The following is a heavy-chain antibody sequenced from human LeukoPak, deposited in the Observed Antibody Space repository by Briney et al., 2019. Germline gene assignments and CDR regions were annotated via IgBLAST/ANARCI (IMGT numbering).Heavy chain of an antibody. CDR3: ARAYNWNDLYY. CDR1: GYTFTVYY. V-gene: IGHV1-2*06. CDR2: INPNSGGT. J-gene: IGHJ4*02. Sequence: ASVKVSCKASGYTFTVYYMHWVRQAPGQGLEWMGRINPNSGGTNYAQKFQGRVTMTRDTSISTAYMELSRLRFDDTAVYYCARAYNWNDLYYWGQGTLVTVSS. D-gene: IGHD1-1*01.